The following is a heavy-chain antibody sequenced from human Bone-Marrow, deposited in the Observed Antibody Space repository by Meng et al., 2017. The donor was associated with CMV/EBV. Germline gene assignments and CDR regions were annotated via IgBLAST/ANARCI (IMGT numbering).Heavy chain of an antibody. V-gene: IGHV4-31*02. Sequence: VSGGPISSGGYYWSWIRQHPGKGLEWIGYIYYSGSTYYNPSLKSRVTISVDTSKNQFSLKLSSVTAADTAVYYCARVSYYDSSEPDYWGQGTLVTVSS. CDR2: IYYSGST. CDR1: GGPISSGGYY. J-gene: IGHJ4*02. D-gene: IGHD3-22*01. CDR3: ARVSYYDSSEPDY.